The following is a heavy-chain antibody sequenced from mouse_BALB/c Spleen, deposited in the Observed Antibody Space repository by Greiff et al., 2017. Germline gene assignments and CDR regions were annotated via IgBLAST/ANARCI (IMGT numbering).Heavy chain of an antibody. V-gene: IGHV1S137*01. CDR2: ISTYYGDA. CDR1: GYTFTDYA. Sequence: VKLMESGAELVRPGVSVKISCKGSGYTFTDYAMHWVKQSHAKSLEWIGVISTYYGDASYNQKFKGKATMTVDKSSSTAYMELARLTSEDSAIYYCARSGRGAMDDWGQGTSVTVST. J-gene: IGHJ4*01. D-gene: IGHD1-1*01. CDR3: ARSGRGAMDD.